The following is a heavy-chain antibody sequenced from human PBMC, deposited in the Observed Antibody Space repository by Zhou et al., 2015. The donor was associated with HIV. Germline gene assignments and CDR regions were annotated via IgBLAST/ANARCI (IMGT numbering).Heavy chain of an antibody. CDR1: GGTFSSYT. CDR3: AREMATITPSFVQSYYFDY. D-gene: IGHD5-24*01. Sequence: QVQLVQSGAEVKKPGSSVKVSCKASGGTFSSYTISWVRQAPGQGLEWMGRIIPILGIANYAQKFQGRVTITADKSTSTAYMELSSLRSEDTAVYYCAREMATITPSFVQSYYFDYWGQGTLVTVSS. V-gene: IGHV1-69*09. J-gene: IGHJ4*02. CDR2: IIPILGIA.